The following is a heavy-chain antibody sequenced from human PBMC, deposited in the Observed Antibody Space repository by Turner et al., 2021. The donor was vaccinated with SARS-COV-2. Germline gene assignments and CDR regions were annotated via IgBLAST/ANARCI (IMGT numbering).Heavy chain of an antibody. D-gene: IGHD3-22*01. CDR3: AKADRVMIVVDITLFDY. Sequence: EVQLLESGGGLVQLGGSLRLVCAASGFTFSSYAMSWVRQAPGKGLEWVSGISGSCCSTYYADSVKGRFTISRDNSKNTMYLQMNSLRAEDTAVYYCAKADRVMIVVDITLFDYWGQGTLVTVSS. V-gene: IGHV3-23*01. CDR2: ISGSCCST. J-gene: IGHJ4*02. CDR1: GFTFSSYA.